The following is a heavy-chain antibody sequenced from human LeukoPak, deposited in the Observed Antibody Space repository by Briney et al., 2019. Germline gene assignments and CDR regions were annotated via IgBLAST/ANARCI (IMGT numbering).Heavy chain of an antibody. CDR2: IYTSGST. J-gene: IGHJ5*02. Sequence: TSSETLSLTCTVSGGSISSGSYYWSWIRQPAGKGLEWIGRIYTSGSTNYNPSLKSRVTISVDTSKNQFSLKLSSVTAADTAVYYCARDGGSYSPWGQGTQVTVSS. CDR1: GGSISSGSYY. CDR3: ARDGGSYSP. V-gene: IGHV4-61*02. D-gene: IGHD1-26*01.